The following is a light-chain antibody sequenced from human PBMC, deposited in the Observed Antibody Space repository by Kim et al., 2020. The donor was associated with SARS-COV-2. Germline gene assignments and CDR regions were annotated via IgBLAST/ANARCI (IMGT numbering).Light chain of an antibody. CDR3: QQYDSYPLT. Sequence: SSVGDRVTITCQASQSIGSWLAWYQQKPGKAPKLLIYQASSLESGVPSGFSGSGSGTEFTLTISSLQPDDFATYYCQQYDSYPLTFGGGTKVDIK. V-gene: IGKV1-5*03. CDR1: QSIGSW. J-gene: IGKJ4*01. CDR2: QAS.